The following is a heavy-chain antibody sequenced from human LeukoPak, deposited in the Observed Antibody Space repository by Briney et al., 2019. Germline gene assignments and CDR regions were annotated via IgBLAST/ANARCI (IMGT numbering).Heavy chain of an antibody. J-gene: IGHJ1*01. D-gene: IGHD6-19*01. V-gene: IGHV3-23*01. CDR2: ISGTGGTA. CDR1: GFTFSNYA. Sequence: QAGGSLRLSCEASGFTFSNYAISWVRQAPGKGLEWVSVISGTGGTAYYADSVKGRFTISRDNSKNTLYVQMNSLRAEDTAVYYCAKDPSSGWYEEYFQHWGQGTLVTVSS. CDR3: AKDPSSGWYEEYFQH.